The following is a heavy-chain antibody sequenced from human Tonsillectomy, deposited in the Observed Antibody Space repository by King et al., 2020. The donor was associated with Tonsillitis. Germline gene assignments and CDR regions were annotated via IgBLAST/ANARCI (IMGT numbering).Heavy chain of an antibody. J-gene: IGHJ5*02. CDR2: XXSXGTXI. Sequence: VQLVESGGGLVKPGESLRLSCAASGFTFSDYYMSWIRQAPGKGLEWVXXXXSXGTXIYYGDSVKGRFTISRDNAKNSLYLQMNSLRAEDTAVYYCARRVLYGSSSGVDPWGQGTLVTVSS. CDR1: GFTFSDYY. CDR3: ARRVLYGSSSGVDP. V-gene: IGHV3-11*01. D-gene: IGHD6-6*01.